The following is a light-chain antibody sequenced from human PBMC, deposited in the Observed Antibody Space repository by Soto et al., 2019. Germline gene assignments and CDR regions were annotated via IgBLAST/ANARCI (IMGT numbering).Light chain of an antibody. J-gene: IGKJ1*01. Sequence: MSQSPSTLSVSPCDRATLSCGASQSVSRKLAWYQQKPGKAPRLLIYGASTRATGIPARFSGSGSGTDFTLIISSLQSEDSAVYYCQQYNSWLWTFGQGTKVDIK. CDR1: QSVSRK. V-gene: IGKV3-15*01. CDR2: GAS. CDR3: QQYNSWLWT.